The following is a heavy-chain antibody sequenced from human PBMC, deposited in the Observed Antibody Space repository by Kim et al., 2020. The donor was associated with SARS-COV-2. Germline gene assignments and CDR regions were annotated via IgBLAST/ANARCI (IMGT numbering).Heavy chain of an antibody. CDR3: ARSGIAARRGWFDP. CDR2: IYYSGST. Sequence: SETLSLTCTVSGGSVSSGSYYWSWIRQPPGKGLEWIGYIYYSGSTNYNPSLKSRVTISVDTSKNQFSLKLSSVTAADTAVYYCARSGIAARRGWFDPWGQGTLVTVSS. CDR1: GGSVSSGSYY. J-gene: IGHJ5*02. D-gene: IGHD6-13*01. V-gene: IGHV4-61*01.